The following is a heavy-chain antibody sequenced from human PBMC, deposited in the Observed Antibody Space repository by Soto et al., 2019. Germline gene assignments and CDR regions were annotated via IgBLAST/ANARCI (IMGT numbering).Heavy chain of an antibody. D-gene: IGHD2-2*01. CDR3: ARVPDY. J-gene: IGHJ4*02. V-gene: IGHV4-34*01. CDR1: GGSFSGFY. Sequence: GALSLTCAVYGGSFSGFYWSWIRQPPGKGLEWIGEINHSGSTNYNPSLKSRVTISVDTSKNQFSLKLNSVTAADTAVYYCARVPDYWGQGILVTVSS. CDR2: INHSGST.